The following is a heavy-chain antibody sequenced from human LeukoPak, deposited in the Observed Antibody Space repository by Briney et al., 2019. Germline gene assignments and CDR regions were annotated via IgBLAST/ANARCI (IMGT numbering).Heavy chain of an antibody. CDR3: ARGHYDILTGLRNFDY. D-gene: IGHD3-9*01. J-gene: IGHJ4*02. V-gene: IGHV1-69*01. Sequence: ASVKGSCKASGGTFSSYAISWVRQAPGQGLEWMGGIIPIFGTANYAQKFQGRVTITADESTSTAYKELSSLRSEDTAVYYCARGHYDILTGLRNFDYWGQGTLVTVSS. CDR2: IIPIFGTA. CDR1: GGTFSSYA.